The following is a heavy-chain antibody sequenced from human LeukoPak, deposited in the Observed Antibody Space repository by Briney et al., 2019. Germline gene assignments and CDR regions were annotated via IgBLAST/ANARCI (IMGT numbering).Heavy chain of an antibody. CDR3: AREDHSKYEY. Sequence: PGGSLRLYCAASGFTFSSYWMSWVRQAPGKGLEWVANMDLDGSEKYYVDSVKGRFTISRDNAKNSLYLQMNSLRAEDTAVYYCAREDHSKYEYWGQGTLVTVSS. V-gene: IGHV3-7*01. J-gene: IGHJ4*02. CDR1: GFTFSSYW. D-gene: IGHD4-11*01. CDR2: MDLDGSEK.